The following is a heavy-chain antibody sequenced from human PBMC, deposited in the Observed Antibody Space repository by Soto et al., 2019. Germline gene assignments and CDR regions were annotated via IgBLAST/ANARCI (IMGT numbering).Heavy chain of an antibody. V-gene: IGHV3-30*03. Sequence: PGGSLRPSCAASGATLSKSGIHWVRQAPGKGLQWVAVISSNGRHLFYADSVRGRFTVSRDNGNNTIYLQMNGLKSEDTGVYYGVTGSGVVKSLWGQGTLVTVSS. J-gene: IGHJ4*02. CDR3: VTGSGVVKSL. CDR1: GATLSKSG. D-gene: IGHD2-15*01. CDR2: ISSNGRHL.